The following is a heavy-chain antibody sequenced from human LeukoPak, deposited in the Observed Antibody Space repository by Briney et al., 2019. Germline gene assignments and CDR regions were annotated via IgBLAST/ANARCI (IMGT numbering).Heavy chain of an antibody. Sequence: GASVKVSCKASGYTFTSYGISWVRQAPGQGLEWMGWIGAYNGSTNYAQKFQGRVTMTRDTSTSTVYMELSSLRSEDTAVYYCARGKVVTMVRGVIITYFDYWGQGTLVTVSS. J-gene: IGHJ4*02. CDR3: ARGKVVTMVRGVIITYFDY. D-gene: IGHD3-10*01. CDR2: IGAYNGST. V-gene: IGHV1-18*01. CDR1: GYTFTSYG.